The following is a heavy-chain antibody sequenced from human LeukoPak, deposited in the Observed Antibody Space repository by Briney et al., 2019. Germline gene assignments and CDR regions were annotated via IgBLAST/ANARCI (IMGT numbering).Heavy chain of an antibody. CDR3: AKDDLYGDSISFDY. CDR1: GFTFSSYA. Sequence: PGVSLRLSCAASGFTFSSYAMSWVRQAPGKGLEWVSAISGSGGSTYYADSVKGGFTISRHNSKNTMYLQMNRLRGEDTAVYYCAKDDLYGDSISFDYWGQGTLVTVSS. V-gene: IGHV3-23*01. D-gene: IGHD4-17*01. J-gene: IGHJ4*02. CDR2: ISGSGGST.